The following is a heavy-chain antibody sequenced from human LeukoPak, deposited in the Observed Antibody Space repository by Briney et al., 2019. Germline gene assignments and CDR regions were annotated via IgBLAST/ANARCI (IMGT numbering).Heavy chain of an antibody. CDR3: AKGGSYTIDY. D-gene: IGHD1-26*01. J-gene: IGHJ4*02. Sequence: AGGSLRLSCAASGFTFSSYGMHWVRQAPGKGLEWVSSISSSSSYIYYADSVKGRFTISRDNAKNSLYLQMNSLRAEDTAVYYCAKGGSYTIDYWGQGILVSVSS. CDR2: ISSSSSYI. V-gene: IGHV3-21*01. CDR1: GFTFSSYG.